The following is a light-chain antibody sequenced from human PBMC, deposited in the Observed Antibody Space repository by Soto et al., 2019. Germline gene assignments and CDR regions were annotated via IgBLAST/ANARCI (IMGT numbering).Light chain of an antibody. J-gene: IGLJ1*01. CDR2: EVT. Sequence: QSVLAQPASVSGSPGRSITISCTGTSNDVGGYNLVSWYQQHPGKAPKLIIYEVTKRPSGVSNRFSGSKSGNTASLTISGLQAEDEADYSCFSYAGNSGVFGTGTKVTVL. V-gene: IGLV2-23*02. CDR3: FSYAGNSGV. CDR1: SNDVGGYNL.